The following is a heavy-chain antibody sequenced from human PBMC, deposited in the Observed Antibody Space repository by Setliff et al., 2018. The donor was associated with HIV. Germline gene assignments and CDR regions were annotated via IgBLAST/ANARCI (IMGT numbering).Heavy chain of an antibody. CDR3: ARIDPGKYWSSDY. V-gene: IGHV4-4*07. J-gene: IGHJ4*02. Sequence: PSETLSRTCTVSSGSISTYYWTCIRQSAGTGLEWIGRIYGTGSTTYNPSLESRVTMSVDRSNNQFSLELTSVTAADTAVYYCARIDPGKYWSSDYWGPGTLVTVSS. CDR2: IYGTGST. D-gene: IGHD2-8*02. CDR1: SGSISTYY.